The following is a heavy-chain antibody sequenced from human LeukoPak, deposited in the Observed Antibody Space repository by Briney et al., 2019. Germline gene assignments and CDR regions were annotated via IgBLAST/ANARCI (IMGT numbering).Heavy chain of an antibody. D-gene: IGHD2/OR15-2a*01. CDR2: ITSSSSTI. CDR1: GFTFTSYT. J-gene: IGHJ4*02. V-gene: IGHV3-48*01. Sequence: GGSLRLSCAASGFTFTSYTMNWVRQAPGKGLEWVSYITSSSSTIYYADSVKGRFTMSRDNAENSLYLQMDSLRAEDTAVYYCARNFDSWGQGTLVTVSS. CDR3: ARNFDS.